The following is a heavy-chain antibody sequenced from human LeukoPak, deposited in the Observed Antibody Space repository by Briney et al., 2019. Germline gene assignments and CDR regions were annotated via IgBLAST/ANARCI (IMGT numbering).Heavy chain of an antibody. Sequence: GSLRLSCAASGFTFSSYGMHWVRQAPGKGLEWVAVIWYDGSNKYYADSVKGRFTISRDNSKNTLYLQMNSLRAEDTAVYYSASSDTAMGRGFDYWGQGTLVTVSS. CDR2: IWYDGSNK. CDR3: ASSDTAMGRGFDY. J-gene: IGHJ4*02. D-gene: IGHD5-18*01. CDR1: GFTFSSYG. V-gene: IGHV3-33*01.